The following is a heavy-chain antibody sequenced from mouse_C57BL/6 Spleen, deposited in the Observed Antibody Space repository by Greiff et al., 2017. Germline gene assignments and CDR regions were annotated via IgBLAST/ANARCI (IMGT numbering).Heavy chain of an antibody. CDR2: IYPSDSET. Sequence: VQLQQPGAELVRPGSSVKLSCKASGYTFTSYWMDWVKQRPGQGLEWIGNIYPSDSETHYNQKFKYKATLTVDKSSSTAYMQLSSLTSEDSAVYYCARRGGNYDYAMDYWGQGTSVTVSS. CDR3: ARRGGNYDYAMDY. V-gene: IGHV1-61*01. CDR1: GYTFTSYW. J-gene: IGHJ4*01. D-gene: IGHD2-1*01.